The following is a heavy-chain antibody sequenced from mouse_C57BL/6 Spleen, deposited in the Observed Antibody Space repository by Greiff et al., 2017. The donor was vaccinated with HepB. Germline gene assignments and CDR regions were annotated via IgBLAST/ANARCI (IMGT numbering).Heavy chain of an antibody. V-gene: IGHV1-55*01. Sequence: QVQLKQPGAELVKPGASVKMSCKASGYTFTSYWITWVKQRPGQGLEWIGDIYPGSGSTNYNENFKSKATLTVDTSSSTAYMQLSSLTSEDSAVYYCARETTAPWYFDVWGTGTTVTVSS. CDR1: GYTFTSYW. J-gene: IGHJ1*03. CDR2: IYPGSGST. D-gene: IGHD1-2*01. CDR3: ARETTAPWYFDV.